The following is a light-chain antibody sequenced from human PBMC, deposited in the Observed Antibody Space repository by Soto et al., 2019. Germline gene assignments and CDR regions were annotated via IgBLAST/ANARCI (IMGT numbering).Light chain of an antibody. J-gene: IGLJ1*01. CDR2: EVN. V-gene: IGLV2-8*01. CDR3: SSYASGNSYA. CDR1: SIDVGAYKY. Sequence: QSALTQPPSASGSPGEAVTRSCTGTSIDVGAYKYVSWYQQHPCKAPKLMIYEVNKRLSGVPDRLSGSQSDNTASLTVSGLQAEDEADYYCSSYASGNSYAFGTGTKLTVL.